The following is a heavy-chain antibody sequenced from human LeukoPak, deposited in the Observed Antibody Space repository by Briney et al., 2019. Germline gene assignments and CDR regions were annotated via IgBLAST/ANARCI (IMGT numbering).Heavy chain of an antibody. V-gene: IGHV3-53*01. CDR1: GFTVSSNY. Sequence: GGSLRLSCAASGFTVSSNYMSWVRQAPGKGLEWVSVIYSGGSTYYADSVKGRITISRDNSKNTLYLQMNSLRAEDTAVYYCASRYCSGGSCYLVHYYYGMDVWGQGTTVTVSS. CDR2: IYSGGST. D-gene: IGHD2-15*01. J-gene: IGHJ6*02. CDR3: ASRYCSGGSCYLVHYYYGMDV.